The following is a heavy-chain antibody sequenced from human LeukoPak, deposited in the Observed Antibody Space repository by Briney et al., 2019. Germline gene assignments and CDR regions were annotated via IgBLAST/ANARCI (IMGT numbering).Heavy chain of an antibody. D-gene: IGHD2-2*01. J-gene: IGHJ3*02. CDR2: IIPIFGTA. V-gene: IGHV1-69*13. CDR3: ARDLGSAYCSSTSCYRDI. Sequence: GASVKVSCKASGGTFSSYAISWVRQAPGQGLEWMGGIIPIFGTANYAQKFQGRVTITADESTSTAYMELSSLRSEDTAVYYCARDLGSAYCSSTSCYRDIWGQGTMVTVSS. CDR1: GGTFSSYA.